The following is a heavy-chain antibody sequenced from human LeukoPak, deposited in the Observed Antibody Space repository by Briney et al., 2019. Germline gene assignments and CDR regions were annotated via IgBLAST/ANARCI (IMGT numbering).Heavy chain of an antibody. CDR2: INHNGNVN. CDR3: AVLSPTLDY. CDR1: GFTFSSYW. D-gene: IGHD3-16*01. J-gene: IGHJ4*02. V-gene: IGHV3-7*01. Sequence: GGSLRLSCAASGFTFSSYWMNWAHQAPGKGLEWVASINHNGNVNYYVDSVKGRFTISRDNSKNTLYLQMNSLRAEDTAVYYCAVLSPTLDYWGQGTLVTVSS.